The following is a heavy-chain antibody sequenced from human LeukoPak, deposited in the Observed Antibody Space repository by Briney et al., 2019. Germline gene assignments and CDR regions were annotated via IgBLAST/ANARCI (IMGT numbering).Heavy chain of an antibody. D-gene: IGHD5-24*01. CDR2: IIPIFGTA. V-gene: IGHV1-69*05. CDR1: GGTFSSYA. Sequence: ASVKVSCKASGGTFSSYAISWVRQAPGQGLEWMGGIIPIFGTANYAQKFQGRVTITTDESTSTAYMELSSLRSEDTAVYYCARGEREMATSNFDYWGQGTLVTVSS. J-gene: IGHJ4*02. CDR3: ARGEREMATSNFDY.